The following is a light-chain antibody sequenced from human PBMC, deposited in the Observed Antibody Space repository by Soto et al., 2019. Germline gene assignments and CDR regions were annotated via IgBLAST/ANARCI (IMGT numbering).Light chain of an antibody. CDR1: QDISNY. CDR2: DAS. Sequence: DIQMTQSPSSLSASVGDRVTITCQASQDISNYLNWYQQKPGKAPKLLIYDASNLETGVPSRFSESVSGTDFTFTISSLHPEDSATYYCQQYDNLPLPFGPGTKVDIK. J-gene: IGKJ3*01. CDR3: QQYDNLPLP. V-gene: IGKV1-33*01.